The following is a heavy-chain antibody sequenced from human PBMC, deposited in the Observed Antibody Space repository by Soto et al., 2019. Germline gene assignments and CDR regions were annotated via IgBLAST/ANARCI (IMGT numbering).Heavy chain of an antibody. CDR2: ISGSGGST. V-gene: IGHV3-23*01. J-gene: IGHJ4*02. CDR1: GFTFSSYA. CDR3: ARVKVRYPDY. D-gene: IGHD3-9*01. Sequence: LSLTCAASGFTFSSYAMSWVRQAPGKGLEWVSAISGSGGSTYYADSVKGRFTISRDNSKNTLYLQMNSLRAEDTAVYYCARVKVRYPDYWGQGTLVTVSS.